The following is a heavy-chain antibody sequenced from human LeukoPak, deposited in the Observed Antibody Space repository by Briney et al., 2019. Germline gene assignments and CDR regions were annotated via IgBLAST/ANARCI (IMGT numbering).Heavy chain of an antibody. J-gene: IGHJ4*02. CDR2: IGGSGGNT. D-gene: IGHD2-2*01. CDR1: GFTFSSYW. V-gene: IGHV3-23*01. Sequence: GGSLRLSCAASGFTFSSYWMSWVRQAPGKGLEWVSAIGGSGGNTYHADSVKGRFTVSRDNSKNTLYLQMNSLRAEDTAVYYCARALLPDVDYWGQGTLVTVSS. CDR3: ARALLPDVDY.